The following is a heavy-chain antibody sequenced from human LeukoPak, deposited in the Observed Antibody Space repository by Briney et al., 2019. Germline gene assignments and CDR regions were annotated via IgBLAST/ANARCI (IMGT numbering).Heavy chain of an antibody. Sequence: GRSLRHSCASSRCSLSDATMHSVRPVPGKGVECVSGIHWKSGTIGYAETVKGRFTVTRDNAKNSLYLQMNSLKTEDTALYYCAKDPFMDVWGKGTTVTVSS. V-gene: IGHV3-9*01. CDR3: AKDPFMDV. CDR2: IHWKSGTI. J-gene: IGHJ6*03. CDR1: RCSLSDAT.